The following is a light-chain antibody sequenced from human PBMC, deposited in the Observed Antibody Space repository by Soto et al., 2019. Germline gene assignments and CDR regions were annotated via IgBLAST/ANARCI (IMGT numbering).Light chain of an antibody. Sequence: QSALAQPPSVSGAPGQKVTISCTGSSSNIGAGYDLHWYQQLPGTAPKLLLYGNSNRPSGVPDRFSGSKSGTSASLAITGLQAEDEADYYCQSYDSSLGAYVFGTGTKVTVL. V-gene: IGLV1-40*01. CDR2: GNS. CDR3: QSYDSSLGAYV. J-gene: IGLJ1*01. CDR1: SSNIGAGYD.